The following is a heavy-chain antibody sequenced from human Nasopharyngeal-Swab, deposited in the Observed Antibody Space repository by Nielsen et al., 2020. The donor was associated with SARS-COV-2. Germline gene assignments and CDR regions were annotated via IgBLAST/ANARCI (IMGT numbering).Heavy chain of an antibody. J-gene: IGHJ5*02. Sequence: GESLEISWVASGFTFNNYEMNWVRQAPGKGLEWVSFISVDGSTVQYADSVKDRFTISRDDAKRSLFLQMNSLRVEDAAVYYCARASRGWSWGQGTLVTVSS. CDR1: GFTFNNYE. CDR3: ARASRGWS. D-gene: IGHD6-19*01. CDR2: ISVDGSTV. V-gene: IGHV3-48*03.